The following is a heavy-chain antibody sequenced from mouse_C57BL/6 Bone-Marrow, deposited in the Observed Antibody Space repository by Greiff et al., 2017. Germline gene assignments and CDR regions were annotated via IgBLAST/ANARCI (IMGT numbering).Heavy chain of an antibody. D-gene: IGHD2-3*01. CDR3: ARSYDGYFLWYFDV. Sequence: EVKVVESGGGLVKPGGSLKLSCAASGFTFSDYGMHWVRQAPEKGLEWVAYISSGSSTIYYADTVKGRFTISRDNAKNTLFLQMTSLRSEDTAMYDCARSYDGYFLWYFDVWGTGTTVTVSS. CDR1: GFTFSDYG. J-gene: IGHJ1*03. CDR2: ISSGSSTI. V-gene: IGHV5-17*01.